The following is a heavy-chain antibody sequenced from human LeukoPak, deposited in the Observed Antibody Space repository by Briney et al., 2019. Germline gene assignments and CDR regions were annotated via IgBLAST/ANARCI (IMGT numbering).Heavy chain of an antibody. V-gene: IGHV3-21*01. J-gene: IGHJ4*02. CDR3: ASNPGYCSGGSCPPPDY. Sequence: GGSLRLSCAASGFTFSSYSMNWVRQAPGKGLEWVSSISSSSSYIYYADSVKGRFTISRDNAKNSLYLQVNSLRAEDTAVYYCASNPGYCSGGSCPPPDYWGQGTLVTVSS. D-gene: IGHD2-15*01. CDR1: GFTFSSYS. CDR2: ISSSSSYI.